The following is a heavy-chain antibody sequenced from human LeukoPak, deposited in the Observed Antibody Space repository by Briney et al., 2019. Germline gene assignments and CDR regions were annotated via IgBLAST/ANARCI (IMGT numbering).Heavy chain of an antibody. CDR2: INPNSGVT. Sequence: ASVKVSCKASGYTFTGYYIHWVRQAPGQGLEWMGWINPNSGVTNYAQKFQGRVTMTRDTSISTAYVELSRLSSDDTAVYYCASRGGSQPFDYWGQGALVTVSS. J-gene: IGHJ4*02. D-gene: IGHD2-15*01. V-gene: IGHV1-2*02. CDR1: GYTFTGYY. CDR3: ASRGGSQPFDY.